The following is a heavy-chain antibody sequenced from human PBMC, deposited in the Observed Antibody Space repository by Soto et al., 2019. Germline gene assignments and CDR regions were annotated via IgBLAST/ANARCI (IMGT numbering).Heavy chain of an antibody. J-gene: IGHJ3*02. CDR2: MSHSGGT. D-gene: IGHD1-1*01. CDR1: GGLVTSGSYY. V-gene: IGHV4-34*01. CDR3: ARVERGTATTVVDDFDI. Sequence: EQLQQWGAGLLKPSETLSLTCAVSGGLVTSGSYYWSWVRQPPGKGMEWIGEMSHSGGTHFNPSLKSRVTISVDTSKNQFTLKMNSVTAADTALYYCARVERGTATTVVDDFDIWGPGTMVTVSS.